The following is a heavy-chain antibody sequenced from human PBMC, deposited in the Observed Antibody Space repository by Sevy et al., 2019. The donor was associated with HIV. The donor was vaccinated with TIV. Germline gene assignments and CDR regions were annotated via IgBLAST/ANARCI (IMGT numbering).Heavy chain of an antibody. CDR1: GINFKTYK. Sequence: GGSLRLSCVASGINFKTYKINWVRQTPGKVLEWVSSISFSGNYIYYADFAKGRFTISRDNARNSLYLQMISLTAEDTAVYYCATSSGWALDYWGQGTLVTVSS. CDR2: ISFSGNYI. CDR3: ATSSGWALDY. J-gene: IGHJ4*02. D-gene: IGHD6-19*01. V-gene: IGHV3-21*01.